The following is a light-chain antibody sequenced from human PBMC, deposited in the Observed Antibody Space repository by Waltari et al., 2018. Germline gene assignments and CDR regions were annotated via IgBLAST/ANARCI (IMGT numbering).Light chain of an antibody. J-gene: IGLJ3*02. V-gene: IGLV6-57*03. CDR3: QSYDDNNHWV. CDR2: EDN. Sequence: NFMLTQPHSVSESPGKTVVISCTRRSGSIGSNYVQWCQQRPGSAPTTVIYEDNQRPSGVVDRFSGSIDSSSNSASLTISGLKTEDEADYYCQSYDDNNHWVFGGGTKLTVL. CDR1: SGSIGSNY.